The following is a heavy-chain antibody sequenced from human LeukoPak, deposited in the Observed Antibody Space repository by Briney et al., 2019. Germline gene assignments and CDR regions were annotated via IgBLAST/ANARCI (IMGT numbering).Heavy chain of an antibody. Sequence: GGSPRLSCAASGFTFSNYAMNWVRQAPGKGLEWVSVISDSGDSTYYADSVKGRFTISRDNSKNTLYLQMNSLRADDTAVYYCAKSRVAAAGSGFFDYWGQGTLVTVSS. CDR1: GFTFSNYA. CDR2: ISDSGDST. CDR3: AKSRVAAAGSGFFDY. D-gene: IGHD6-13*01. J-gene: IGHJ4*02. V-gene: IGHV3-23*01.